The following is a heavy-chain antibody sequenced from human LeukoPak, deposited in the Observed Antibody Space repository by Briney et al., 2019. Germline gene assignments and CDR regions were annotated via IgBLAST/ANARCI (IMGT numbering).Heavy chain of an antibody. V-gene: IGHV4-4*09. J-gene: IGHJ6*02. CDR1: GGSISSYY. CDR2: IYTSGST. CDR3: ARFGLYYDMDV. Sequence: SETLSLTCTVSGGSISSYYWNWIRQPPGKGLEWIGYIYTSGSTNYNPSLSSRVTISVDTSKNQMSLKLNSLTAADTAMYYCARFGLYYDMDVWGQGTTVTVS. D-gene: IGHD3/OR15-3a*01.